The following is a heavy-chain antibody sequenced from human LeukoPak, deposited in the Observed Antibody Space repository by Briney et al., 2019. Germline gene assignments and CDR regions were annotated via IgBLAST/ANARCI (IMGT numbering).Heavy chain of an antibody. Sequence: GESLKISCKGSGYSFTSYWIGWVRQMPGKGLEWMGIIYPGDSDTRYSPSFQGQVTISADKSISTAYLQWSSLKASDTAMHYCARLRGSGSYPYYFDYWGPGTLVTVSS. CDR3: ARLRGSGSYPYYFDY. CDR2: IYPGDSDT. D-gene: IGHD3-10*01. V-gene: IGHV5-51*01. CDR1: GYSFTSYW. J-gene: IGHJ4*02.